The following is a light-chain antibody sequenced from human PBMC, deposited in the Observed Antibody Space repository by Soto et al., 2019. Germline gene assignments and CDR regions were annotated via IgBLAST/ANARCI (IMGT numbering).Light chain of an antibody. Sequence: DIQLTQSPPFLSASVGDRVTITCRASQDINNYLAWYQQKPGKAPELLIYAAFSLQSGVPSRFSGSRSWTEFTLTISSLQPDDFATYYCQQLKTDFPFTFGPGTKVDIK. CDR1: QDINNY. CDR3: QQLKTDFPFT. V-gene: IGKV1-9*01. CDR2: AAF. J-gene: IGKJ3*01.